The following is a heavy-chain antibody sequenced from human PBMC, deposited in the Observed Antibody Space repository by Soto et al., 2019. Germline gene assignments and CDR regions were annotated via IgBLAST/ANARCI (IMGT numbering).Heavy chain of an antibody. J-gene: IGHJ4*02. CDR3: SISNSYGRGDF. CDR2: IIPVFGTT. D-gene: IGHD4-17*01. CDR1: GGTLNSYT. Sequence: QVQLVQSGAEVKKPGSSVRVSCKASGGTLNSYTISWVRQAPGQGLEWMGGIIPVFGTTDYAQKFQGRVTITADQSTGTAYLDLFSVKSDDTAIYYCSISNSYGRGDFWGQGTLVTVSS. V-gene: IGHV1-69*01.